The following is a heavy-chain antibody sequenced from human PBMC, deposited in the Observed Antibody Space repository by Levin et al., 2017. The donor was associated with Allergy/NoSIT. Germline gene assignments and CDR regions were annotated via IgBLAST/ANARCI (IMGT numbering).Heavy chain of an antibody. Sequence: LSLTCVAPGFTFNKSWMHWVRQIPGKGQVWLSRIVSDVTTRDYADFAKGRFTISRDNAKNTLYLQMTNLRVDDSAVYYCAREDIVAVPGAFDFWGQGTRLIVSS. CDR1: GFTFNKSW. J-gene: IGHJ3*01. CDR3: AREDIVAVPGAFDF. CDR2: IVSDVTTR. V-gene: IGHV3-74*01. D-gene: IGHD2-15*01.